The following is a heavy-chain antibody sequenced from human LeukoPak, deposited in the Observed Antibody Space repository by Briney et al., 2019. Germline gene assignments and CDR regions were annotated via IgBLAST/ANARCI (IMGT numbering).Heavy chain of an antibody. J-gene: IGHJ4*02. Sequence: SETLSLTCTVSGASITSYYWSWIRQPPGKGLEWIGHIYHKGSTTYNSSLKSRITISVNASKTQFSLKLSSVTAADTAVYYCARVFQSVAGDYWGQGTLVTVSS. V-gene: IGHV4-59*01. CDR2: IYHKGST. CDR1: GASITSYY. CDR3: ARVFQSVAGDY. D-gene: IGHD6-19*01.